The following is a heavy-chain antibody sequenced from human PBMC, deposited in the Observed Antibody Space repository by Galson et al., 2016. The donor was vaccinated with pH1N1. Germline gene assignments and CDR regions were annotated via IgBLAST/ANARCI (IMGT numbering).Heavy chain of an antibody. V-gene: IGHV3-30*18. CDR2: ISYDGSKK. D-gene: IGHD3-10*01. CDR1: GFTFSSYG. J-gene: IGHJ5*02. CDR3: AKPVYGAGGFDP. Sequence: SLRLSCAASGFTFSSYGMHWVRQAPGKGLEWVAVISYDGSKKYYADSVKGRFTISRDNSKNTLYLQMISLRAEDTAVYYCAKPVYGAGGFDPWGQGTLVTVSS.